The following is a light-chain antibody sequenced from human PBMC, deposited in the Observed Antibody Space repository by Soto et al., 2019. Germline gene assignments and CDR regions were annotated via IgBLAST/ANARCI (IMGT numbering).Light chain of an antibody. J-gene: IGLJ1*01. CDR3: TSYTTSNTRQIV. Sequence: LTQPASVSGSPGQSITISCTGTSSDVGGYNYVSWYQQHPGKAPKFMIYDVSNRLSGVSNRFSGSKSGNTASLTISGLQAEDEADYYCTSYTTSNTRQIVFGTGTKVTVL. V-gene: IGLV2-14*01. CDR1: SSDVGGYNY. CDR2: DVS.